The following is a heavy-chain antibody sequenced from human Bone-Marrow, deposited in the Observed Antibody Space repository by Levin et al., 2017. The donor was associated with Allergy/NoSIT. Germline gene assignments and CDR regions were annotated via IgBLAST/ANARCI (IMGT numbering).Heavy chain of an antibody. CDR1: GNTLNEFF. J-gene: IGHJ6*02. D-gene: IGHD3-10*01. Sequence: ASVKVSCKISGNTLNEFFTHWVRQAPGKGLEWMGGFDPEKGKTVFLQKFHGRVTMTEDTSTDTVYMELSSLRSEDTAVYYCATGLKLARGYYYFGLDVWGQGTPVTVS. CDR3: ATGLKLARGYYYFGLDV. V-gene: IGHV1-24*01. CDR2: FDPEKGKT.